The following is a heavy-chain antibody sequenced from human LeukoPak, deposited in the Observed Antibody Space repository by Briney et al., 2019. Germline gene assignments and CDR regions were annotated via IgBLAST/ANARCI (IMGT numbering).Heavy chain of an antibody. Sequence: GGSLRLSCAASGFTFSAYYMSWIRQAPGKGLEWVSYISSSGSTIYYADSVKGRFTISRDNAKNSLYLQMNSLRAEDTAVYYCSAGHYYYYMDVWGKGTTVTVSS. CDR2: ISSSGSTI. V-gene: IGHV3-11*04. CDR1: GFTFSAYY. D-gene: IGHD6-13*01. J-gene: IGHJ6*03. CDR3: SAGHYYYYMDV.